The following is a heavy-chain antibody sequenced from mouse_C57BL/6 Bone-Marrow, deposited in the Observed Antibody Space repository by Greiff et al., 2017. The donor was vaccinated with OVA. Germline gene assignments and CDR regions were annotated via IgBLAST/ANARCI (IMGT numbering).Heavy chain of an antibody. V-gene: IGHV14-2*01. Sequence: EVQLQQPGAELVKPGASVKLSCTASGFNITDYYMHWVKQRTEQGLEWIGRIDPEDGETKYTPKFQGKATITVDTSSNTAYLQLSILTSEDSAVYYCASALSGFAYWGQGTLVTVSA. CDR2: IDPEDGET. CDR1: GFNITDYY. CDR3: ASALSGFAY. J-gene: IGHJ3*01.